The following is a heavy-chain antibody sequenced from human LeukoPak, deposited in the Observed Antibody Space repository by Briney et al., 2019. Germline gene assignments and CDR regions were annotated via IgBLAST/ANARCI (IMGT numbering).Heavy chain of an antibody. CDR3: ARDSPYGTAGY. J-gene: IGHJ4*02. Sequence: GGSLRLSCAASGSIFSNYNMNWVRQAPGKGLEWVSSISSSSSYIYYADSVKGRFTISRDNTKNSLYLQMNSLRAEDTAVYYCARDSPYGTAGYWGQGTLVTVSS. CDR1: GSIFSNYN. D-gene: IGHD2-8*02. CDR2: ISSSSSYI. V-gene: IGHV3-21*01.